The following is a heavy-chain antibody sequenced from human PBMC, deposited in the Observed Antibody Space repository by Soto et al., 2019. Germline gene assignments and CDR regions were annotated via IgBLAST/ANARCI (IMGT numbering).Heavy chain of an antibody. Sequence: SETLSLTCAVSGGSISSSNWWSWVRQPPGKGLEWIGEIYHSGSTYYNPSLKSRVTISVDKSKNRFSPKLNSVTAADTAVYYCAGSGYYHNSGMDVWGQGTTVTVSS. CDR2: IYHSGST. D-gene: IGHD3-22*01. CDR3: AGSGYYHNSGMDV. J-gene: IGHJ6*02. V-gene: IGHV4-4*02. CDR1: GGSISSSNW.